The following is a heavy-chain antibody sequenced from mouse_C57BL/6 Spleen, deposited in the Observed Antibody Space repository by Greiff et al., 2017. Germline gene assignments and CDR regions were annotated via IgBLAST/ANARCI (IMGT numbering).Heavy chain of an antibody. CDR2: IYPRDGSN. CDR1: GYTFTSYD. D-gene: IGHD1-1*01. Sequence: VQLQQSGPELVKPGASVKLSCKASGYTFTSYDINWVKQRPGQGLEWIGWIYPRDGSNKYNEKLKGKATLTVDTSSSTAYMELHSLTSEDSAVYFCARENTTVVDSYYFDYWGQGTTLTVSS. V-gene: IGHV1-85*01. CDR3: ARENTTVVDSYYFDY. J-gene: IGHJ2*01.